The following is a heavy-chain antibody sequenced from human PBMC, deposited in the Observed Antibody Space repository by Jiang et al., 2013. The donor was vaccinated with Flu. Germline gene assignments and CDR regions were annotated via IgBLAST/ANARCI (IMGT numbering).Heavy chain of an antibody. J-gene: IGHJ4*02. CDR2: IYYSGST. V-gene: IGHV4-39*01. Sequence: PGLVKPSETLSLTCTVSGGSISSSSYYWGWIRQPPGKGLEWIGSIYYSGSTYYNPSLKSRVTISVDTSKNQFSLKLSSVTAADTAVYYCACTPDYGDYDSPLPVDYWGQGTLVTVSS. CDR3: ACTPDYGDYDSPLPVDY. D-gene: IGHD4-17*01. CDR1: GGSISSSSYY.